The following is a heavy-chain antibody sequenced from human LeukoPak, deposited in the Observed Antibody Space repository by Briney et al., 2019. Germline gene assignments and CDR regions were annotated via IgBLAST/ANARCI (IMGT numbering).Heavy chain of an antibody. Sequence: GGSLRLSCAASGFTFSSSAMSWVRQAPGKGLEWVSAISNNGGYTYYADSVQGRFTVSRDNSKSTLCLQMNSLRAEDTAVYYCAKQLGYCSDGSCYFPYWGQGTLVTVSS. CDR1: GFTFSSSA. CDR3: AKQLGYCSDGSCYFPY. CDR2: ISNNGGYT. D-gene: IGHD2-15*01. J-gene: IGHJ4*02. V-gene: IGHV3-23*01.